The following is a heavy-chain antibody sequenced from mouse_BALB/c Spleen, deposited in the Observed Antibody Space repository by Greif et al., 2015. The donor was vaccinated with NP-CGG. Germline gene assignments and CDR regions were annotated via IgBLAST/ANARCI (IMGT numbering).Heavy chain of an antibody. J-gene: IGHJ3*01. V-gene: IGHV1S130*01. Sequence: QVQLQQSGSVLVRPGASVKLSCKASGYTFTSSWMHWAKQRPGQGLEWIGEIHPNSGNTNYNEKFKGKATLTVDTSSSTAYVDLSSLTSEDSAVYYCARSYGSSSWFAYWGQGTLVTVSA. CDR3: ARSYGSSSWFAY. CDR2: IHPNSGNT. D-gene: IGHD1-1*01. CDR1: GYTFTSSW.